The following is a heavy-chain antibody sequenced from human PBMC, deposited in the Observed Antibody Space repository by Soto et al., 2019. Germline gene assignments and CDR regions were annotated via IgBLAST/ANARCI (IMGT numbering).Heavy chain of an antibody. Sequence: NPSETLSLTCGMYGGSFSDFYWSRIRQPPGKGLEWIAEINHSGTTYHNPSLKSRVTISVDTSKKQLSLRLSSVTAADTAVDYCVRGLGGSLTLDAFGVWGQGTMVT. CDR2: INHSGTT. CDR3: VRGLGGSLTLDAFGV. V-gene: IGHV4-34*01. CDR1: GGSFSDFY. J-gene: IGHJ3*01. D-gene: IGHD6-13*01.